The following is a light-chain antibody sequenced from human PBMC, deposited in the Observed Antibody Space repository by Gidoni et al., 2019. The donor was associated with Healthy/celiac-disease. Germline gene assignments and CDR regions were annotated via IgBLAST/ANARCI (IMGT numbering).Light chain of an antibody. CDR1: QSVSSN. J-gene: IGKJ1*01. CDR2: GAS. V-gene: IGKV3-15*01. Sequence: EIVLTQPPATLSVSPGERATLSCRASQSVSSNLAWYQQKPGQAPRLLIYGASTRATVIPARFSGSGSGTEFTLTSSSRQSEDFAVYYCQQYNNWPSVFGQGTKVEIK. CDR3: QQYNNWPSV.